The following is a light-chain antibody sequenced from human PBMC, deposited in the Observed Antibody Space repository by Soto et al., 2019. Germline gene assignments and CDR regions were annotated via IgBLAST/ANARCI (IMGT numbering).Light chain of an antibody. CDR1: QSVGNV. CDR2: DAS. Sequence: EIVLTQSPATLSLSPGERANLSCRASQSVGNVLAWYQQIPGQAPRLLIYDASSRATGIPARFSGSGSGTDFTLTISSLEPEDCAVYYCQQRDDWPLTFGGGTKVEIK. CDR3: QQRDDWPLT. J-gene: IGKJ4*01. V-gene: IGKV3-11*01.